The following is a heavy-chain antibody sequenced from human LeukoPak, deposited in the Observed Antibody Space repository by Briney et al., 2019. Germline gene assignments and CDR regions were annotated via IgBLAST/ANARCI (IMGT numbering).Heavy chain of an antibody. Sequence: GGSLRLSCAASGFTFSSYSMNWVRQAPGKGLEWVSYISSSSSTIYYADSVKGRFTISRDNAKNSLYLQMNSLRAEDTAVYYCARDRRYSSSWYNFDYWGQGTLVTVSS. J-gene: IGHJ4*02. CDR2: ISSSSSTI. CDR1: GFTFSSYS. D-gene: IGHD6-13*01. CDR3: ARDRRYSSSWYNFDY. V-gene: IGHV3-48*01.